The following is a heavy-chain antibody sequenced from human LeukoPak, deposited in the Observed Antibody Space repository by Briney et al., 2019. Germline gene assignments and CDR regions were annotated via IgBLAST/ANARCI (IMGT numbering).Heavy chain of an antibody. V-gene: IGHV3-21*01. D-gene: IGHD3-9*01. J-gene: IGHJ4*02. CDR1: GFTFSSYS. Sequence: GGSLRLSCAASGFTFSSYSMNWVRQAPGKGLEWVSSISSSSSYIYYADSVKGRFTISRDNAKNSLYLQMNTLRLEYTTVYYCARDPGLRYFDWTLPVWGQGTLVTVSS. CDR2: ISSSSSYI. CDR3: ARDPGLRYFDWTLPV.